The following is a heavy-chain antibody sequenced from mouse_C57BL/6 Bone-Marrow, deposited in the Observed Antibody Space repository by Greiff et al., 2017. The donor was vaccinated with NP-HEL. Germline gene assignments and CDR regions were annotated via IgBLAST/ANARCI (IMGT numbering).Heavy chain of an antibody. CDR1: GYTFTSYW. J-gene: IGHJ3*01. V-gene: IGHV1-69*01. D-gene: IGHD1-2*01. CDR2: IDPSDSYT. Sequence: QVQLQQPGAELVMPGASVKLSCKASGYTFTSYWMHWVKQRPGQGLEWIGEIDPSDSYTNYNQKFKGKSTLTVDKSSSTAYMQLSSLTSEDSAVYYSARRFGYEGSYWFAYWGQGTLVTVSA. CDR3: ARRFGYEGSYWFAY.